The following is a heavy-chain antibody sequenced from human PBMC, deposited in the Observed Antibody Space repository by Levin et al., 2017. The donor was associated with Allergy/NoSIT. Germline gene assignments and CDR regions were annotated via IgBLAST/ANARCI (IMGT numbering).Heavy chain of an antibody. CDR2: ITSSTI. V-gene: IGHV3-11*01. CDR3: ARDNWGYDY. D-gene: IGHD7-27*01. Sequence: GESLKISCAASGFTFSDHYMAWMRLAPGKGLEWVSYITSSTIYYADSVKGRFTISRDNAKDSLYLQMNSLRAEDTAVYYCARDNWGYDYWGQGTLVTVSS. J-gene: IGHJ4*02. CDR1: GFTFSDHY.